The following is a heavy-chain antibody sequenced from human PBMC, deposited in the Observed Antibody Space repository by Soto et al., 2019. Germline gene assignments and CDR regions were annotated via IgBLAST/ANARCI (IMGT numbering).Heavy chain of an antibody. D-gene: IGHD6-6*01. V-gene: IGHV4-4*02. CDR3: ASSSYPRQLDY. Sequence: SETLSLTCAVSSGSISSSNWWSWVRQPPGKGLEWIGEIYHSGSTNYNPSLKSRVTISVDKSKNQFSLKLSSVTAADTAVYYCASSSYPRQLDYWGQGTLVTVSS. CDR2: IYHSGST. J-gene: IGHJ4*02. CDR1: SGSISSSNW.